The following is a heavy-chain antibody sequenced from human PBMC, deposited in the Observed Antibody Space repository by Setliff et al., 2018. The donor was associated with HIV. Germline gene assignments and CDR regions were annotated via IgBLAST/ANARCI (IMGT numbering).Heavy chain of an antibody. Sequence: SETLSLTCTVTGGSISSGGYYWSWIRQHPGKGLEWIGYIYYSGSAYYNPSLKSRVTISVDTSKNQFSLKLSSVTAADTAVYYCAREQDRCSNYWGQGTLVTVSS. V-gene: IGHV4-31*02. CDR1: GGSISSGGYY. CDR2: IYYSGSA. D-gene: IGHD3-16*02. CDR3: AREQDRCSNY. J-gene: IGHJ4*02.